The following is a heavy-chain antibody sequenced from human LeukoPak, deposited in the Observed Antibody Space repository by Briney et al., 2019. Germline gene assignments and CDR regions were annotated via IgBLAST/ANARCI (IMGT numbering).Heavy chain of an antibody. D-gene: IGHD6-13*01. Sequence: SQTLSLTCTVSGGSINISYWSWIRQPPGKGLEWIGYIYYRGSTNYNPSLKSRVTISVDTSRNQYSLKLSSVTAADTAVYYCARSGVFTGYDAFDIWGQGTRVTVSS. J-gene: IGHJ3*02. V-gene: IGHV4-59*08. CDR1: GGSINISY. CDR2: IYYRGST. CDR3: ARSGVFTGYDAFDI.